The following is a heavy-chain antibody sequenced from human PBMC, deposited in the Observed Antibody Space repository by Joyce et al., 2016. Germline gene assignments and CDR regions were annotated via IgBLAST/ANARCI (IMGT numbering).Heavy chain of an antibody. V-gene: IGHV3-30*18. CDR3: AKDSLRRYFDF. CDR2: TTYDGGDK. Sequence: VQLVESGGRVVQPGRSLRLSCAASGFTFTSYAMHWVRQAPGKGLEWVAVTTYDGGDKYYADFVKGRFTVSRDNSNNTRFLQMDSLRPEDTAIYYCAKDSLRRYFDFWGRGTLVTVSS. CDR1: GFTFTSYA. J-gene: IGHJ4*02.